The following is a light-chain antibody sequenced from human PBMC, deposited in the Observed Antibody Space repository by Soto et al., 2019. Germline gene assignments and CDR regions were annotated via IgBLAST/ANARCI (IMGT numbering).Light chain of an antibody. CDR2: DAS. Sequence: EVVLTQSPATLSLSPGERATLSCRASQSVTSNLAWYQQKPGQAPSLLIYDASTRATGIPARFSGSGSGTDFALTISSREPEDFAVYYCQQRSNWPPYTFGQGTKLEIK. J-gene: IGKJ2*01. CDR3: QQRSNWPPYT. CDR1: QSVTSN. V-gene: IGKV3-11*01.